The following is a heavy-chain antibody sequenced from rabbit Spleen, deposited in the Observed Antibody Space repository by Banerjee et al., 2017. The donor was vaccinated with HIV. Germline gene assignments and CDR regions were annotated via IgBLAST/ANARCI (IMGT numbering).Heavy chain of an antibody. CDR2: IDTGDDSK. CDR3: ARDLVAVIGWNFNL. CDR1: GFSFGSTYD. D-gene: IGHD1-1*01. J-gene: IGHJ4*01. V-gene: IGHV1S40*01. Sequence: QSLEESGGGLVKPGASLTLTCTASGFSFGSTYDMCWVRQAPGKGLEWIACIDTGDDSKWYASWAKGRFTMSRTSSTTVTLQMTSLTAADTATYFCARDLVAVIGWNFNLWGPGTLVTVS.